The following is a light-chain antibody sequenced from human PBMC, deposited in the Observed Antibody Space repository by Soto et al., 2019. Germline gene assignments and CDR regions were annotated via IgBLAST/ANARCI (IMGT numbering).Light chain of an antibody. CDR3: QQSYSSFLS. Sequence: DIQMTQSPPSLFASLGDRVTITCRASQAISNYLNWYQQKPGKAPNLLIYAASSFQSGVPSRFSGSGSGTDFTLTISSLQPEDFATYYCQQSYSSFLSFGQGTRLEIK. CDR2: AAS. J-gene: IGKJ5*01. CDR1: QAISNY. V-gene: IGKV1-39*01.